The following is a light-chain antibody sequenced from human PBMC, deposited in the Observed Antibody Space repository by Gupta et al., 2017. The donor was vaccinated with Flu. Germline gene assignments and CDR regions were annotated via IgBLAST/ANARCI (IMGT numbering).Light chain of an antibody. CDR3: CSYAGGSTSLYV. CDR2: EGS. Sequence: QSALTQPASVSGSPGQSITISCTGTGSDVGSYNLVSWYQQHPGKAPKLMIYEGSKRPSGVSNRFSGSKSGNTASLTISGLQAEDEADYYCCSYAGGSTSLYVFGTGTKVTVL. V-gene: IGLV2-23*01. CDR1: GSDVGSYNL. J-gene: IGLJ1*01.